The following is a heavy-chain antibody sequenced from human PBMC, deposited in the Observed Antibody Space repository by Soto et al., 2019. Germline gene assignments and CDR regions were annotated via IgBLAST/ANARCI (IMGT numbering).Heavy chain of an antibody. D-gene: IGHD1-26*01. J-gene: IGHJ4*02. CDR1: GFTFTSYA. Sequence: EVQLLESGGGLVQPGGSLRLSCVASGFTFTSYAVSWVRQAPGKGLEWVSVISGSGDSTYYADSVKGRFTISRDNSKNTLYLQMHSLRAEDTAVYYCARGPQWELPNYYFDYWGQGTLVTVSS. CDR2: ISGSGDST. CDR3: ARGPQWELPNYYFDY. V-gene: IGHV3-23*01.